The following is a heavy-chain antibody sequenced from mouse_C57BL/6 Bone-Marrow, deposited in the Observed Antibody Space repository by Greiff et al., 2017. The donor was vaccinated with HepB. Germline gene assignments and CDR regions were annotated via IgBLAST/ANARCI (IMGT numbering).Heavy chain of an antibody. CDR2: IYPRSGNT. Sequence: QVQLQQSGAELARPGASVKLSCKASGYTFTSYGISWVKQRTGQGLEWIGEIYPRSGNTYYNEKFKGKATLTADKSSSTAYMELRSLTSEDSAVYICARVQLRRRAYYCAMDYWGQGTSVTVSS. CDR1: GYTFTSYG. V-gene: IGHV1-81*01. CDR3: ARVQLRRRAYYCAMDY. J-gene: IGHJ4*01. D-gene: IGHD3-2*02.